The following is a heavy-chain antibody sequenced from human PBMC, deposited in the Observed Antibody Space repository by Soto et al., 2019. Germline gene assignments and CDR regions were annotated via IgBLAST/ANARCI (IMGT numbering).Heavy chain of an antibody. CDR2: IYYSGST. Sequence: SETLSLTCTVSGGSISSYYWSWIRQPPGKGLEWIGYIYYSGSTNYNPSLKSRVTISVDTSKNQFSLKLSSVTAADTAVYYCAREYYYDSSGYYPPWFDTWGQGTLVTVSS. CDR3: AREYYYDSSGYYPPWFDT. V-gene: IGHV4-59*01. J-gene: IGHJ5*02. D-gene: IGHD3-22*01. CDR1: GGSISSYY.